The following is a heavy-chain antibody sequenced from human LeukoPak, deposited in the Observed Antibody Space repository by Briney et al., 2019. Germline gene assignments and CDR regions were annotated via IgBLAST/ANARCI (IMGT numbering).Heavy chain of an antibody. Sequence: SETLSLTCAVYGGSFSAYYWTWIRQPPGKGLEWIGSIYYSGSTYYSPSLKSRVTTSLDRSTNQFSLRLTSVTAADTAVYYCATQTEKYDFEGGSCRPLSGWFDPWGQGILVTVSS. D-gene: IGHD3/OR15-3a*01. CDR2: IYYSGST. J-gene: IGHJ5*02. V-gene: IGHV4-34*01. CDR3: ATQTEKYDFEGGSCRPLSGWFDP. CDR1: GGSFSAYY.